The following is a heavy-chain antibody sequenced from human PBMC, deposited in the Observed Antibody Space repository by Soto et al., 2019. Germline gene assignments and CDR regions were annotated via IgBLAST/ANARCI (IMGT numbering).Heavy chain of an antibody. V-gene: IGHV4-59*01. J-gene: IGHJ4*02. Sequence: SETLSLSCTVSGGSMSPYYWSWIRQTPRNRLECIASIYYSGSTNYHPSLKSRVTISVDTSKTQCSLKLSSVTAADTAVYYCARASYFSDSFGYFLDSWGQGTLVTVS. D-gene: IGHD3-22*01. CDR2: IYYSGST. CDR1: GGSMSPYY. CDR3: ARASYFSDSFGYFLDS.